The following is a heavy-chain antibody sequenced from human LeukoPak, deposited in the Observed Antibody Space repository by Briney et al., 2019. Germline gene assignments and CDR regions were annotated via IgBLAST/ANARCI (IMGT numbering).Heavy chain of an antibody. CDR3: ARSCYDSSCR. CDR2: IYSGGST. CDR1: GFTVSSNY. Sequence: PGGSLRLSCAASGFTVSSNYMSWVRQAPGKGLEWVSVIYSGGSTYYADSVKGRFTISGDNSKNTLYLQMNSLRAEDTAVYYCARSCYDSSCRWGQGTLVTVSS. V-gene: IGHV3-66*01. D-gene: IGHD3-22*01. J-gene: IGHJ4*02.